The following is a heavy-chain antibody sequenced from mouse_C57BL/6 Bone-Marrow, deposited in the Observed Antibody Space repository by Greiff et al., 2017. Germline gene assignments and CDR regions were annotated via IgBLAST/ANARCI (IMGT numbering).Heavy chain of an antibody. CDR1: GYTFTDYN. D-gene: IGHD1-1*01. CDR2: INPNNGGT. CDR3: ARTWYYGRSYGFAY. J-gene: IGHJ3*01. Sequence: VQLQQSGPELVKPGASVKIPCKASGYTFTDYNMDWVKQSHGKSLEWIGDINPNNGGTIYNQKFKGKATLTVDKSSSTAYMELRSLTSEDTAVYYCARTWYYGRSYGFAYWGQGTLVTVSA. V-gene: IGHV1-18*01.